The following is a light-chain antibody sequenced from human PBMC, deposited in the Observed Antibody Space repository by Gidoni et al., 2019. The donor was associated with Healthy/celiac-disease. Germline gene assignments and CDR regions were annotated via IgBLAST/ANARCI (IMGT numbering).Light chain of an antibody. V-gene: IGLV1-47*02. CDR2: SNN. CDR1: SSNIGMNY. CDR3: AAWDDSLSGQV. Sequence: QSVLPQPLYSSGPPGQRVTIPCSGSSSNIGMNYVYWYQQLPGTAPKLLIYSNNQRPSGVPDRFSGSKSGTSASLASSGLRSEDEADYYCAAWDDSLSGQVFGGGTKLTVL. J-gene: IGLJ2*01.